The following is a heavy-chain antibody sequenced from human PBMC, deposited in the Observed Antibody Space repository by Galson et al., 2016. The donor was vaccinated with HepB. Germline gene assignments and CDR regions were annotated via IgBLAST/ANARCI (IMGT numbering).Heavy chain of an antibody. CDR1: GFTFNSYW. D-gene: IGHD3-10*01. V-gene: IGHV3-7*01. Sequence: SLRLSCAASGFTFNSYWMSWVRQAPGKGLEWLANINQGGSDRKYVDSVMGRFTISRDNAKNSLYLQMNSLTTEDTAVYFCARRLDTQSRIGGWAWGMDVWGQGTTVTVSS. CDR3: ARRLDTQSRIGGWAWGMDV. J-gene: IGHJ6*02. CDR2: INQGGSDR.